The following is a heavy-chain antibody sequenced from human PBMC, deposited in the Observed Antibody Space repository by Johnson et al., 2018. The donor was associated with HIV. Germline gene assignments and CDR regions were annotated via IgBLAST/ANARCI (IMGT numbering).Heavy chain of an antibody. V-gene: IGHV3-30*02. J-gene: IGHJ3*02. CDR1: GFTFSSYG. CDR3: TTDRTSRDAFDI. Sequence: QVQLVESGGGVVQPGGSLRLSCAASGFTFSSYGMHWVRQAPGTGLEWVAFIRYDGSIKYYAAPVNGRFTISRDDSKNTLYLQMNSLKTEDTAVYYCTTDRTSRDAFDIWGQGTMVTVSS. D-gene: IGHD2-2*01. CDR2: IRYDGSIK.